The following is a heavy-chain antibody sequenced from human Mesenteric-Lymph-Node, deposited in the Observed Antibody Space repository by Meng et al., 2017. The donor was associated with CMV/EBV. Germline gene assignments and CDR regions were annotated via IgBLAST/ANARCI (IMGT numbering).Heavy chain of an antibody. CDR2: ITDSGDRT. J-gene: IGHJ4*02. CDR3: AKDDVWKPADY. D-gene: IGHD1-1*01. V-gene: IGHV3-23*01. CDR1: GFTFSSYA. Sequence: GESLKISCAASGFTFSSYAMSWVRQAPGKGLEWVSSITDSGDRTYYADSVKGRFTISRDNSKNTLHLQMNSLRAEDTAVYYCAKDDVWKPADYWGQGTLVTVSS.